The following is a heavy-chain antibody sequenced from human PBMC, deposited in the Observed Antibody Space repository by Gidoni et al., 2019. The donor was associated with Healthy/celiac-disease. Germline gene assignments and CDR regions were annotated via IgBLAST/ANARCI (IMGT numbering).Heavy chain of an antibody. J-gene: IGHJ6*02. CDR1: GFTFSSYG. V-gene: IGHV3-33*01. CDR3: ARDVPYDSSGYWPPYYYYYGMDV. Sequence: QVQLVESGGGVVQPGRSLRLSCAASGFTFSSYGMHWVRQAPGKGLEWVAVIWYDGSNKYYADSVKGRFTISRDNSKNTLYLQMNSLRAEDTAVYYCARDVPYDSSGYWPPYYYYYGMDVWGQGTTVTVSS. CDR2: IWYDGSNK. D-gene: IGHD3-22*01.